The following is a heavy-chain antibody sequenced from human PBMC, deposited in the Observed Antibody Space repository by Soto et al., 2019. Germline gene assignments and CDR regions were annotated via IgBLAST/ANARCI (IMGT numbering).Heavy chain of an antibody. D-gene: IGHD3-10*01. Sequence: QAQLVQSGAEVKKPGSSVKVSCKASGYTFTSYGISWVRQAPGQGLEWMGWISTYNGDTKYAQKLQGRVTMTTDTSTSTAYMELRGLRSDDTAMYYWTRGPSGDYWGQGTLITVSS. CDR3: TRGPSGDY. J-gene: IGHJ4*02. CDR2: ISTYNGDT. V-gene: IGHV1-18*01. CDR1: GYTFTSYG.